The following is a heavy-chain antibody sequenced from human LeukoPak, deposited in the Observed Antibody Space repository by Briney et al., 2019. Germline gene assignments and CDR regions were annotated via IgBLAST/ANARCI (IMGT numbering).Heavy chain of an antibody. Sequence: SGGSLRLSCAASGFTFSSFAMGWVRQAPGKGLEWVSTITDSGDTTYSADSVKGRFTISRDNSKNTLYLQMNSLRAEDTAVYYCAKDGALSTSWYFYCDYWGQGTLVTVSS. CDR1: GFTFSSFA. D-gene: IGHD2-2*01. V-gene: IGHV3-23*01. CDR3: AKDGALSTSWYFYCDY. J-gene: IGHJ4*02. CDR2: ITDSGDTT.